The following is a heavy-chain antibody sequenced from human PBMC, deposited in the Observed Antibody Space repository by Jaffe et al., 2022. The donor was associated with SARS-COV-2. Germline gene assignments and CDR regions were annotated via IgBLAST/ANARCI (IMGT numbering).Heavy chain of an antibody. CDR2: ISSSDSRSSDT. J-gene: IGHJ4*02. Sequence: EVQLVESGGGLVQPGGSLRLSCAASGFTFSNYGMNWVRQAPGKGPEWVSYISSSDSRSSDTYYADSVKGRFTISRDNAKNSLYLQMSSLRDEDTAVYYCARAAPHGYDYWGQGTLVTVSS. CDR1: GFTFSNYG. D-gene: IGHD6-13*01. V-gene: IGHV3-48*02. CDR3: ARAAPHGYDY.